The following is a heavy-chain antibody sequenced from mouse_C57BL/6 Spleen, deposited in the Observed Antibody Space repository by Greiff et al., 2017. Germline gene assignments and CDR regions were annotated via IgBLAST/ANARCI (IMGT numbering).Heavy chain of an antibody. CDR1: GFNIQNTY. D-gene: IGHD1-1*01. J-gene: IGHJ3*01. V-gene: IGHV14-3*01. Sequence: VQLQQSVAELVRPGASVKLSCTASGFNIQNTYMHWVKQRPEQGLEWIGRIDPANGNTKYAPKFQGKATITADTSSNTAYLQLSSLTSEDTAIYYCATLYGSSYVAYWGQGTLVTVSA. CDR2: IDPANGNT. CDR3: ATLYGSSYVAY.